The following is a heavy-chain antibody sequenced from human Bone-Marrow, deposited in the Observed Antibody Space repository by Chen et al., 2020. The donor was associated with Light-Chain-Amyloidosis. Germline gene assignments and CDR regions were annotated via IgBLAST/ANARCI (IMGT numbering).Heavy chain of an antibody. V-gene: IGHV3-23*04. CDR1: GFTFRSYA. J-gene: IGHJ4*02. Sequence: EGHLVESGGALVQPGGSLTLSCAGSGFTFRSYAMNWVRQAPGKGLEWVSGLTGSGDYTYKADSVKGRFTISRDNSKSTLYLQMNSLRAGDTAVYFCTRKGGYFDFWGQGSLVTVSS. D-gene: IGHD3-10*01. CDR3: TRKGGYFDF. CDR2: LTGSGDYT.